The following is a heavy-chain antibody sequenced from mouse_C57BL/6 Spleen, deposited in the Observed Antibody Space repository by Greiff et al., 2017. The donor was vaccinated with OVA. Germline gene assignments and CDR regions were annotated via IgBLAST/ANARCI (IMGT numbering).Heavy chain of an antibody. D-gene: IGHD1-1*01. V-gene: IGHV1-59*01. Sequence: VQLQQPGAELVRPGTSVKLSCKASGYTFTSYWMHWVKQRPGQGLEWIGVIDPSDSYTNYNQKFKGKATLTVDTSSSTAYMQLSSLTSEDSAVYYCARGGGSSYHYAMDYWGQGTSVTVSS. CDR2: IDPSDSYT. J-gene: IGHJ4*01. CDR3: ARGGGSSYHYAMDY. CDR1: GYTFTSYW.